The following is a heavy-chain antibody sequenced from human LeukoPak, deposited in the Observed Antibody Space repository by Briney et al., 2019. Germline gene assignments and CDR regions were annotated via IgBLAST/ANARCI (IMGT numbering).Heavy chain of an antibody. Sequence: GGSLRLSCAASGFTFSDYYMSWIRQAPGKRLEWVSYISSSGSTIYYADSVKGRFTISRDNSKNTLYLQMNSLRAEDTAVYYCAKDHWFGEGYYFDYWGQGTLVTVSS. V-gene: IGHV3-11*04. CDR2: ISSSGSTI. CDR1: GFTFSDYY. CDR3: AKDHWFGEGYYFDY. D-gene: IGHD3-10*01. J-gene: IGHJ4*02.